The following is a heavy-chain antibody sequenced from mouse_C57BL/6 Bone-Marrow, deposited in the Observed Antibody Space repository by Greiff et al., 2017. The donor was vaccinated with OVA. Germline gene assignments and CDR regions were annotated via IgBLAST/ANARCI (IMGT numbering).Heavy chain of an antibody. J-gene: IGHJ3*01. CDR2: IDPETGGT. D-gene: IGHD1-1*01. CDR1: GYTFTDYE. CDR3: TRDSSYYYGSSYFAY. V-gene: IGHV1-15*01. Sequence: VQLQQSGAELVRPGASVTLSCKASGYTFTDYEMHWVKQTPVHGLEWIGAIDPETGGTAYNQKFKGKAILTADKSSITAYMELRSLTSEDSAVYYCTRDSSYYYGSSYFAYWGQGTLVTVSA.